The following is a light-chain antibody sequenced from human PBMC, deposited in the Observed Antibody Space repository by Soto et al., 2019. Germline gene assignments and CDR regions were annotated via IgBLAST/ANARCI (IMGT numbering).Light chain of an antibody. CDR2: EVN. V-gene: IGLV2-8*01. J-gene: IGLJ1*01. CDR1: SSDVGGYKY. Sequence: QSALTQPPSASGSPGQSVTISCTGTSSDVGGYKYVSWYQQHPDKAPKLMIFEVNKRPSGVPDRFSGSKSDNTASLTVSGLQAEDEADYYCSSYAGINNLGVFGTGTKLTVL. CDR3: SSYAGINNLGV.